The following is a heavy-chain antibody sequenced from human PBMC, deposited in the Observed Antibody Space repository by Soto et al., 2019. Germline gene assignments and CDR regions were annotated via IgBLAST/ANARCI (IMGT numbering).Heavy chain of an antibody. D-gene: IGHD3-10*01. Sequence: PSGTPSPTRAVSGGPLRRRYRWGLGRPPPREGLEWIGEIYHSGSTNYNPSLKSRVTISVDKSKNQFSLKLSSVTAADTAVYYCARAGSSRRQNYYYYGMDVWGQGTTVTVSS. CDR2: IYHSGST. V-gene: IGHV4-4*02. J-gene: IGHJ6*02. CDR1: GGPLRRRYR. CDR3: ARAGSSRRQNYYYYGMDV.